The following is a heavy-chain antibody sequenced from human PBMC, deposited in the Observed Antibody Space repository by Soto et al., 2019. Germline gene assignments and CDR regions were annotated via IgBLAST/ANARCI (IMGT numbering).Heavy chain of an antibody. CDR1: GFTVSSKY. CDR3: ARDDVLCDGGRCYGIPVDV. J-gene: IGHJ6*04. V-gene: IGHV3-66*01. D-gene: IGHD2-15*01. CDR2: IQRGGTT. Sequence: EVQLVESGGGLVQPGGSLRLSCAASGFTVSSKYMNWVRQAPGKGLEWVSLIQRGGTTYYADSVKGRFTILRDTSENTLHLQMDSLRVEDTAVYYCARDDVLCDGGRCYGIPVDVWGKGTTVTGSS.